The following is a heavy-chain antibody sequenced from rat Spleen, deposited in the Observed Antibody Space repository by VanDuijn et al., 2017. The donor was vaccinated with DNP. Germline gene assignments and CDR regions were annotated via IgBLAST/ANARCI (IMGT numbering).Heavy chain of an antibody. CDR1: GFNFNDYW. Sequence: EVQLVESGGGLVQPGSSLKLSCAASGFNFNDYWMGWVRQAPGKVLDWIGKINNDSSTINYIPSLKEKITISRDKVQNTLYLQMSKLGSEDTAIYYCAKGPNYGGWSDYFDYWGQGVMVTVSS. J-gene: IGHJ2*01. CDR3: AKGPNYGGWSDYFDY. V-gene: IGHV4-2*01. CDR2: INNDSSTI. D-gene: IGHD1-11*01.